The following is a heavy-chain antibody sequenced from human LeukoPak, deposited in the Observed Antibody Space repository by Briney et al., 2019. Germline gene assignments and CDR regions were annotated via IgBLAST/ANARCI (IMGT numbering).Heavy chain of an antibody. CDR3: ARDGSAAGYSSRGDYSYMDV. CDR2: ISYIGST. Sequence: SETLSLTCTVSGDSSSRYYWSWIRQPPGKGLEWIGYISYIGSTKYNPSLKSRVTISEDVSKNQFSLKLSSVTAADTAVYYCARDGSAAGYSSRGDYSYMDVWGKGTTVTISS. V-gene: IGHV4-59*12. J-gene: IGHJ6*03. D-gene: IGHD6-13*01. CDR1: GDSSSRYY.